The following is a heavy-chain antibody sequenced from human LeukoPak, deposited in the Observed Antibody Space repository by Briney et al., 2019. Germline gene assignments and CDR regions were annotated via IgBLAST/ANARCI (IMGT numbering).Heavy chain of an antibody. CDR1: GFTFSSNA. Sequence: PGGSLRLSCAASGFTFSSNAMHWVRQAPGKGLEYVSTINSNGDGTNYANSVKGRFTISRDNSKNTLYLQMGSLRAEDMAVYCCARDMDSSGYGYYFYMDVWGKGTTVTVSS. CDR2: INSNGDGT. CDR3: ARDMDSSGYGYYFYMDV. D-gene: IGHD3-22*01. V-gene: IGHV3-64*01. J-gene: IGHJ6*03.